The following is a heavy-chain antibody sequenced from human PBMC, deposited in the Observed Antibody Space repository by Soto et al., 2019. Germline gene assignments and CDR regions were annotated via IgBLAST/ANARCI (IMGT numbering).Heavy chain of an antibody. J-gene: IGHJ4*02. CDR2: INGANGNT. CDR1: GYTFTSYA. CDR3: ARGSRDSYPGSRIFDL. V-gene: IGHV1-3*01. D-gene: IGHD3-10*01. Sequence: QVQLVQSGAEVKKPGASVKVSCKAFGYTFTSYAMHWVRQAPGQRFEWMGWINGANGNTKYSQKFQDRVTITRDTSASTAYMELSSLRSEDTAVYYCARGSRDSYPGSRIFDLWGRGTRVTVSS.